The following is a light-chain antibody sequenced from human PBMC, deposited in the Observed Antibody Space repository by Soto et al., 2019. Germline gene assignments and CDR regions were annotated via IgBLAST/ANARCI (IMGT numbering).Light chain of an antibody. V-gene: IGLV3-21*04. CDR3: QVWDSSSDHAV. CDR2: YDS. CDR1: NIGSKS. J-gene: IGLJ7*01. Sequence: SYELTQPPSVSVAPGQTARITCGGKNIGSKSVHWYQQKPGQAPVLVIYYDSDRPSGIPERFSGSNSGNTATLTISRVEAGDEADYYCQVWDSSSDHAVFGGGTQLTVL.